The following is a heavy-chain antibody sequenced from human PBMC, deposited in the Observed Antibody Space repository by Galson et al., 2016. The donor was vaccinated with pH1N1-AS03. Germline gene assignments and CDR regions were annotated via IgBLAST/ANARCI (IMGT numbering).Heavy chain of an antibody. J-gene: IGHJ4*02. CDR2: IWYDGSYE. Sequence: SLRLSCAASGFTFSTYGMHWVRQAPGKGLEWVALIWYDGSYEYYADSVKGRFTITRDNSKNTLYLQMNSLRVDDTAVYYCARDLGPYSTSWYLLFYWGQGTLVTASS. CDR1: GFTFSTYG. V-gene: IGHV3-33*01. D-gene: IGHD6-13*01. CDR3: ARDLGPYSTSWYLLFY.